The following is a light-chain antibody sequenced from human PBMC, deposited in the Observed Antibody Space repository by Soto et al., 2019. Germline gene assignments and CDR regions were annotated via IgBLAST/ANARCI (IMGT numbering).Light chain of an antibody. V-gene: IGKV3-20*01. CDR3: QQQGT. J-gene: IGKJ2*01. CDR2: AAS. Sequence: EIVLTQFPGTLSLSPGERATLSCRASRSLSSSYVVWYQQKPGQAPRLLIYAASRRATGIPDRFSGSGSATEYTLTISRLEPEDFAVYYCQQQGTFGQGTKLEIK. CDR1: RSLSSSY.